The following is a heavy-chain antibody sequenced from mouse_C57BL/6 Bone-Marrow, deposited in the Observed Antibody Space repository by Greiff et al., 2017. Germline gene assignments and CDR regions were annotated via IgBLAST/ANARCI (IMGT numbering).Heavy chain of an antibody. J-gene: IGHJ2*01. CDR1: GFTFSSYA. Sequence: EVQLVESGGGLVKPGGSLKLSCAASGFTFSSYAMSWVRQTPEKRLEWVATISDGGSYTYYPDNVKGRFTISRDNAKNNLYLQMSHLKSEDTAMYYCARHYSTIFDYWGQGTTLTVSS. CDR2: ISDGGSYT. D-gene: IGHD2-5*01. V-gene: IGHV5-4*01. CDR3: ARHYSTIFDY.